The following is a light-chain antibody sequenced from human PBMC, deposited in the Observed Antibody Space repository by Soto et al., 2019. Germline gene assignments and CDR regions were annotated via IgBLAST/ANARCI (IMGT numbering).Light chain of an antibody. CDR2: DAS. CDR3: QHRSNWPPYT. V-gene: IGKV3-11*01. CDR1: QSVSSY. J-gene: IGKJ2*01. Sequence: EIVLTQSPATLSLSPGERATLSCRASQSVSSYLAWYQQKPGQAPRLLIYDASNRATVIPARFSGSGSGTDFTLTISRLEPEDFAVYYCQHRSNWPPYTFGQGTKLEIK.